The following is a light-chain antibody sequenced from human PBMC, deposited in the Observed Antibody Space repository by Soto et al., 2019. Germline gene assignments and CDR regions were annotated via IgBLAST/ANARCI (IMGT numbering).Light chain of an antibody. CDR2: EVS. Sequence: VLTQLPSVSGSPGQSITISSTGTTTVFGSYNLVSWYQQHPGRAPKLMIYEVSRRPSGVSNRFSGSKSGNTASLTISGLQAEDEADYYCCSWAGSNTFYFFGTGTKVTVL. V-gene: IGLV2-23*02. CDR1: TTVFGSYNL. CDR3: CSWAGSNTFYF. J-gene: IGLJ1*01.